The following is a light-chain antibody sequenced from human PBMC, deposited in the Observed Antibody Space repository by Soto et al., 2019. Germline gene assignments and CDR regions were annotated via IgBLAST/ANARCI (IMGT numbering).Light chain of an antibody. CDR2: AAS. CDR1: QSISTY. Sequence: DIQMAQSPSSLSASVGDRVTITCRASQSISTYLNWYQQKVGKAPKLLIYAASSLQSGVPSRFSGSGSGTDFTLTIRGLQPEDFATYYCQQPISFPITFGQGTRLEIK. CDR3: QQPISFPIT. J-gene: IGKJ5*01. V-gene: IGKV1-39*01.